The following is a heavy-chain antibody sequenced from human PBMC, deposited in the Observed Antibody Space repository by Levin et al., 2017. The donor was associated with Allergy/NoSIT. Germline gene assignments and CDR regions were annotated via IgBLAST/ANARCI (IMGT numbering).Heavy chain of an antibody. V-gene: IGHV1-2*02. Sequence: ASVKVSCKASGYTFTGYYMHWVRQAPGQGLEWMGWINPNSGGTNYAQKFQGRVTMTRDTSISTAYMELSRLRSDDTAVYYCAREKLAAAGADAFDSWGQGTMVTVSS. CDR1: GYTFTGYY. CDR3: AREKLAAAGADAFDS. J-gene: IGHJ3*02. D-gene: IGHD6-13*01. CDR2: INPNSGGT.